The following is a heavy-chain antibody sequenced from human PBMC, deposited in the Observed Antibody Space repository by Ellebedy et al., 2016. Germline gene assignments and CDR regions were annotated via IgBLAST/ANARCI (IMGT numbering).Heavy chain of an antibody. CDR2: IYNNGST. J-gene: IGHJ5*02. D-gene: IGHD1-1*01. CDR1: GGSISSGDYS. CDR3: ARHTSRSIQLTS. Sequence: SETLSLTCSVSGGSISSGDYSWSWIRQPPGKGLEWIGYIYNNGSTNYNPSLKSRVTMSVDTSKNQFSLKLTSVTAADTAVYYCARHTSRSIQLTSWGQGTLVTVSS. V-gene: IGHV4-61*08.